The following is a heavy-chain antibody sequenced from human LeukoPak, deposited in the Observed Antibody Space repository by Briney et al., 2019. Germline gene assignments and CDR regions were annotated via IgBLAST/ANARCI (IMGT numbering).Heavy chain of an antibody. Sequence: SETLSLTCTVSGGSISSGGYYWSWIRQHPGKGLEWIGYIYYSGSTYYNPSLKSRVTISVDTSKNQFSLKLSSVTAADTAVYYCARDGALWPFDYWGQGTLVTVSS. CDR1: GGSISSGGYY. CDR3: ARDGALWPFDY. V-gene: IGHV4-31*03. J-gene: IGHJ4*02. D-gene: IGHD4/OR15-4a*01. CDR2: IYYSGST.